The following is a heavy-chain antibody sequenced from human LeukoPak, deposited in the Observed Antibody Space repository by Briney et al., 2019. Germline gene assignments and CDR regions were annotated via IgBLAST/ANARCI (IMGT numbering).Heavy chain of an antibody. D-gene: IGHD3-10*01. J-gene: IGHJ4*02. V-gene: IGHV3-33*08. Sequence: GRSLRLSCAASGFTFSRHGMHWVRQAPGKGLEWVAVIGDTGRAKYYADSVEGRFTASRDNFKNTLYLQMNSLRAEDTAVYYCARDLPTWFGGLLSPSDFADYWGQGTLVTVSS. CDR1: GFTFSRHG. CDR2: IGDTGRAK. CDR3: ARDLPTWFGGLLSPSDFADY.